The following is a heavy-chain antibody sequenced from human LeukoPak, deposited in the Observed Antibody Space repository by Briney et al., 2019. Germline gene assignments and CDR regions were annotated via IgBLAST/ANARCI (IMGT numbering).Heavy chain of an antibody. Sequence: PSETLSLTCTVSGGSISSSSYYWGWIRQPPGKGLEWIGSIYYSGTTYYNPSLKSRVTISVDTSKNQFSLRLSSVTAADTAVYYCARVGYSGYDNRGSFDYWGQGTLVTVSS. D-gene: IGHD5-12*01. V-gene: IGHV4-39*07. J-gene: IGHJ4*02. CDR2: IYYSGTT. CDR1: GGSISSSSYY. CDR3: ARVGYSGYDNRGSFDY.